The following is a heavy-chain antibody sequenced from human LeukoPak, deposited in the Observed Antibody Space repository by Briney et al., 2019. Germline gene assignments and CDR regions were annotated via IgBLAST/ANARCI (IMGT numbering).Heavy chain of an antibody. J-gene: IGHJ4*02. CDR2: ISGSGGST. D-gene: IGHD1-26*01. CDR3: AKVLVGATTIDY. Sequence: GGSLRLSCAASGFTFSSYAMSWVRQAPGKGLEWVSAISGSGGSTYYADSVKGRFTISKDNSKNTLYLQMNSLRAEDTAVYYCAKVLVGATTIDYWGQGTLVTVSS. V-gene: IGHV3-23*01. CDR1: GFTFSSYA.